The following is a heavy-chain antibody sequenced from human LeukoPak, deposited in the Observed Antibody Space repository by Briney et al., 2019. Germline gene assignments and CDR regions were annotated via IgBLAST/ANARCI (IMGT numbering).Heavy chain of an antibody. Sequence: SENLSLICTVSGGSISSYYWSWIRQPPGMELEWIGYIYYSGSTNYNPSLKSRVTISIDTSKNQFSLRLSSVTAADTAVYYCARVPSDSSSLLRLDPWGQGTLVTVSS. CDR3: ARVPSDSSSLLRLDP. J-gene: IGHJ5*02. CDR1: GGSISSYY. CDR2: IYYSGST. V-gene: IGHV4-59*01. D-gene: IGHD6-6*01.